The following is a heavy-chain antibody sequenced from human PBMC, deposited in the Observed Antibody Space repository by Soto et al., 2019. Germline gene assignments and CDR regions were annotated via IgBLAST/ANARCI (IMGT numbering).Heavy chain of an antibody. V-gene: IGHV4-59*01. J-gene: IGHJ4*02. Sequence: SETLSLTCSVSGTSIRGYYWTWTRQPPGKGLEWIGYIYYTGTTKYNPPLKSRVTISVDTSKNQFSLRLNSVTAADTAVYYCAREVSSFGSNHFDSWGQGALVTVSS. CDR2: IYYTGTT. D-gene: IGHD3-10*01. CDR3: AREVSSFGSNHFDS. CDR1: GTSIRGYY.